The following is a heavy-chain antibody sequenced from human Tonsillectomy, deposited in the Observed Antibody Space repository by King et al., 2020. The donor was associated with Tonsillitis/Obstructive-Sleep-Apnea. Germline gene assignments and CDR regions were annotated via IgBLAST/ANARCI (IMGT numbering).Heavy chain of an antibody. CDR1: GFTFGSYG. CDR3: AKSMAGPTDYYYMDG. D-gene: IGHD1-7*01. CDR2: ISYHGDNG. J-gene: IGHJ6*03. Sequence: VQLVESGGGVVQPGRSLRLSCAASGFTFGSYGMHWVRQAPGKGLEWVAIISYHGDNGYYADSVKGRFTISRDNSENTLYLQMNSLRAEDTAVYYCAKSMAGPTDYYYMDGWGKGTTVTVSS. V-gene: IGHV3-30*18.